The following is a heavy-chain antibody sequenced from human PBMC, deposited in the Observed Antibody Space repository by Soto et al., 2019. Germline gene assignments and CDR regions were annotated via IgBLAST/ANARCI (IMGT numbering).Heavy chain of an antibody. Sequence: PSPTLSLTWAISGERVSSEIAAWNWIRQSTSRDIEWLGRTYYRSKWYNDYAVSVKSRITINPGTSRNRFSLQLNSVTPEDTAVYYCARATPGYSSGWYAPADYYYGMDGWCQGTMVTVSS. D-gene: IGHD6-19*01. J-gene: IGHJ6*02. CDR2: TYYRSKWYN. CDR3: ARATPGYSSGWYAPADYYYGMDG. CDR1: GERVSSEIAA. V-gene: IGHV6-1*01.